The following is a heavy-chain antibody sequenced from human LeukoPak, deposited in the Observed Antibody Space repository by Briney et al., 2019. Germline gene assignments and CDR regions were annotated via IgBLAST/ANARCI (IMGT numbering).Heavy chain of an antibody. D-gene: IGHD1-26*01. V-gene: IGHV3-23*01. CDR3: AKSIVNSGPYIPFDY. Sequence: PGGSLRLSCAASGFTYSNYAMNWVRQAPGKGLEWVSVISGSGRSTYYADSVKGRFTISRDKSKNSLYLQMNSLRVEDTAIYYCAKSIVNSGPYIPFDYWGQGTLVTVSS. CDR2: ISGSGRST. CDR1: GFTYSNYA. J-gene: IGHJ4*02.